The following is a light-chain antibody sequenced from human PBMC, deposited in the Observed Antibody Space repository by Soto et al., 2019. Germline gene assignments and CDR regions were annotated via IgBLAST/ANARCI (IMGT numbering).Light chain of an antibody. V-gene: IGKV3-11*01. CDR3: QQRSNWRRLT. CDR1: QSVSIY. J-gene: IGKJ4*01. CDR2: DAS. Sequence: IVLTQSPATLSLSPGERATLCCRSSQSVSIYLAWYQQKPGQPPRLLIYDASTRATGIPARFSGSGSGTDFTLTISSLEPEDFAVYYCQQRSNWRRLTFGGGTKVDIK.